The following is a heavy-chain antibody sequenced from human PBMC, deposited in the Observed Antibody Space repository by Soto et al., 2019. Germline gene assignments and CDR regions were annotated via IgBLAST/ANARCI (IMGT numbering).Heavy chain of an antibody. CDR3: ARGTVTTFNYYYYYMDV. J-gene: IGHJ6*03. D-gene: IGHD4-17*01. CDR1: GFTFSDYY. CDR2: ISSSGSTI. Sequence: GESLKISCAASGFTFSDYYMSWIRQAPGKGLEWVSYISSSGSTIYYADSVKGRFTISRDNAKNSLYLQMNSLRAEDTAVYYCARGTVTTFNYYYYYMDVWGKGTTVTVSS. V-gene: IGHV3-11*01.